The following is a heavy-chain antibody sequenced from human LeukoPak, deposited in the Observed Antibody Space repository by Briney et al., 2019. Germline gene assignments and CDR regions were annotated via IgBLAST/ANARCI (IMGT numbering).Heavy chain of an antibody. CDR2: ISSSSSYI. CDR3: ARAHYSSSYAGNYFFLA. J-gene: IGHJ4*02. D-gene: IGHD6-13*01. Sequence: PGGSLRLSCAASGFTFRSYSMNWVRQAPGKGLEWVSSISSSSSYIYYADSVKGRFTISRDNAKKSLYLQMNSLRAEDTAVYYCARAHYSSSYAGNYFFLAWGQGTLVTVSS. CDR1: GFTFRSYS. V-gene: IGHV3-21*01.